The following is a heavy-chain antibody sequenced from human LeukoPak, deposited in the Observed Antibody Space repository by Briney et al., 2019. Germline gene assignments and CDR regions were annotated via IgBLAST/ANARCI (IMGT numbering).Heavy chain of an antibody. J-gene: IGHJ4*02. V-gene: IGHV1-69*05. CDR3: ASTMYSSGWYRDRGFDY. CDR2: IIPIFGTA. CDR1: GGTFSSYA. Sequence: VKVXCKASGGTFSSYAISWVRQAPGQGLEWMGGIIPIFGTANYAQKFQGRVTITTDESTSTAYMELSSLRAEDTAVYYCASTMYSSGWYRDRGFDYWGQGTLVTVSS. D-gene: IGHD6-19*01.